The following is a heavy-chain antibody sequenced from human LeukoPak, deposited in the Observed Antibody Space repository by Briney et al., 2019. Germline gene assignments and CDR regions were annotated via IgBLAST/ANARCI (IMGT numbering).Heavy chain of an antibody. CDR3: ARGRGAGYYYYGMDV. V-gene: IGHV4-30-2*04. Sequence: SWIRQPPGKGLEWIEYIYHSGSTYYNPSLKSRVTISVDTSKNQFSLKLSSVTAADTAVYYCARGRGAGYYYYGMDVWDQGTTVTVSS. J-gene: IGHJ6*02. D-gene: IGHD1-26*01. CDR2: IYHSGST.